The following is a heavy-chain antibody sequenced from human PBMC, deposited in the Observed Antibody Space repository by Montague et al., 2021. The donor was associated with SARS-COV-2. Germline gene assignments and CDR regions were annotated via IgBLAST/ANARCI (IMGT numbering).Heavy chain of an antibody. J-gene: IGHJ5*02. D-gene: IGHD2-2*01. CDR2: IYYSGST. CDR3: ARDGEVVGNWFDP. V-gene: IGHV4-39*07. Sequence: SETLSLTCTVSGGSISSSSYYWGWIRQPPGKGLEWIGSIYYSGSTYYXPSLKSRVTISVDTSKNQFSLKLSSVTAADTAVYYCARDGEVVGNWFDPWGQGTPVTVSS. CDR1: GGSISSSSYY.